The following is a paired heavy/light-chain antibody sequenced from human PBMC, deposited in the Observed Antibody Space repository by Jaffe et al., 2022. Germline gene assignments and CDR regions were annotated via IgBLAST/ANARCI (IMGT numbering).Heavy chain of an antibody. V-gene: IGHV2-5*02. Sequence: QITLKESGPTLVKPTQTLTLTCTFSGFSLSASGVGVGWIRQPPGKALEWLALIYWDDDKRYSPSLNSRLTITKDTSKNQVVLTMTNMDPVDTATYYCAHMSAPLGRRWYFDYWGQGTLVTVSS. CDR2: IYWDDDK. J-gene: IGHJ4*02. CDR1: GFSLSASGVG. CDR3: AHMSAPLGRRWYFDY.
Light chain of an antibody. Sequence: QSALTQPPSASGSPGQSVTISCTGTSSDVGGYKYVSWYQQHPGKAPKLMIYEVSKRPSGVPDRFSGSKSDNTASLTVSGLQAEDEADYYCSSYAGTDNPVVFGGGTKLTVL. CDR2: EVS. J-gene: IGLJ2*01. CDR3: SSYAGTDNPVV. CDR1: SSDVGGYKY. V-gene: IGLV2-8*01.